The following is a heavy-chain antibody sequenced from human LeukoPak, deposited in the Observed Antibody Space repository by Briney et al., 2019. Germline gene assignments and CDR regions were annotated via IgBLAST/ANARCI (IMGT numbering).Heavy chain of an antibody. J-gene: IGHJ6*03. Sequence: GGSLRLSCAASGFTFSSYGMHWVRQAPGKGLEWVSFIRFDGSNKYYADSVKGRFTISRDDTKNTLYLLMNSLRAEDTSVYYCAKAHSSTSCYGVCGYYYYYMDVWGKGTTVTVSS. D-gene: IGHD2-2*01. CDR3: AKAHSSTSCYGVCGYYYYYMDV. CDR2: IRFDGSNK. V-gene: IGHV3-30*02. CDR1: GFTFSSYG.